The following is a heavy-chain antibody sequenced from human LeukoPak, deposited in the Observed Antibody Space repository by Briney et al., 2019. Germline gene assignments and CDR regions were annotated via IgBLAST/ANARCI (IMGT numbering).Heavy chain of an antibody. D-gene: IGHD6-13*01. CDR3: ARDSFSSRIAAAPGYFDY. J-gene: IGHJ4*02. V-gene: IGHV3-23*01. Sequence: GGSLRLSCAASGFTFSTYAMTWVRQAPGKGLEWVSALSGNAYSTYYADSVKGRFTISRDNSKNTLYLQMNSLRAEDTAVYYCARDSFSSRIAAAPGYFDYWGQGTLVTVSS. CDR2: LSGNAYST. CDR1: GFTFSTYA.